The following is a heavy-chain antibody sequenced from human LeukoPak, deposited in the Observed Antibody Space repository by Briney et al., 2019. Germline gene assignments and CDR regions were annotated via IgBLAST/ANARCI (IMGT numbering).Heavy chain of an antibody. CDR2: ITGSSTYT. D-gene: IGHD6-19*01. CDR3: ARAPGYSSGWSYFDY. CDR1: GFTFSIYN. V-gene: IGHV3-21*01. Sequence: PGGSLRLFCVGSGFTFSIYNMNWVRQAPGKGLEWVSSITGSSTYTNYADSLKGRFTISRDNAKNLLYLQMNSLRAEDTAVYYCARAPGYSSGWSYFDYWGQGTLVTVSS. J-gene: IGHJ4*02.